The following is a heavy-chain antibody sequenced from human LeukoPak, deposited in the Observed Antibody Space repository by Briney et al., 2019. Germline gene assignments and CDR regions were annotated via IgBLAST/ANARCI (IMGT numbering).Heavy chain of an antibody. D-gene: IGHD2-2*01. CDR2: IYSGGST. V-gene: IGHV3-66*01. CDR1: GFTVSSNY. Sequence: GGSLRLSCAASGFTVSSNYMSWVRQAPGKGLEWVSVIYSGGSTYYADSVKGRFTISRDNSKNTLYLQMNSLRAEDTAVYYCASSSYCSSTSCYGDYFDYWGQGTLVTVSS. J-gene: IGHJ4*02. CDR3: ASSSYCSSTSCYGDYFDY.